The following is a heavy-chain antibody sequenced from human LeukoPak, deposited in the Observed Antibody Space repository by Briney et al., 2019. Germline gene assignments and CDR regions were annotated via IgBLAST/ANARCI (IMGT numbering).Heavy chain of an antibody. CDR3: ARDEEWELLGPRWPGSFDF. CDR1: GFTFSSYA. V-gene: IGHV3-30-3*01. CDR2: ISYEGSNK. J-gene: IGHJ4*02. D-gene: IGHD1-26*01. Sequence: QAGGSLRLSCAASGFTFSSYAMHWVRQAPGKGTEWVAVISYEGSNKFYADSVKGRFTISRDNSKNTLYLQMNSLRAEDTAVYSCARDEEWELLGPRWPGSFDFWGQGTLVTVSS.